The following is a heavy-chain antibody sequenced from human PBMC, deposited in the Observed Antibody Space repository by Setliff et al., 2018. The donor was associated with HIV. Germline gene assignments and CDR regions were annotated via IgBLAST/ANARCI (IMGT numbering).Heavy chain of an antibody. J-gene: IGHJ5*02. D-gene: IGHD3-16*02. CDR3: ARHPPRGYPKNWFDP. V-gene: IGHV5-51*01. Sequence: RGESLKISCKGFGYNFNTYWIAWVRQVPGKGLEWMGIIYPIDSETKYSPSFQGQVTISVDRSISTAYLQWNNLKASDSAIYYCARHPPRGYPKNWFDPWGQGTLVTV. CDR2: IYPIDSET. CDR1: GYNFNTYW.